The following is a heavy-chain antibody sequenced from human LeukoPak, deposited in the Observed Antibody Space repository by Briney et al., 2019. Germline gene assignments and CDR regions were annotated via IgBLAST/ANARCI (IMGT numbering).Heavy chain of an antibody. CDR1: GFIFSDYS. CDR2: ISSSSSYT. D-gene: IGHD3-3*01. CDR3: ARAVGYDVCLGV. Sequence: GGSLRLSCAASGFIFSDYSLNWVRQAPGKGLEWVSSISSSSSYTKSADSVKGRFTISRDNAKNSLYLQMNSLRAEDTAVYYCARAVGYDVCLGVWGKGTTVTVSS. V-gene: IGHV3-21*01. J-gene: IGHJ6*04.